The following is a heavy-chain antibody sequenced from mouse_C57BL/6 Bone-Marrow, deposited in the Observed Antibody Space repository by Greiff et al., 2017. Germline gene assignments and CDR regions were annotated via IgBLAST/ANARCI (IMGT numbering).Heavy chain of an antibody. V-gene: IGHV1-76*01. CDR2: IYPGSGNT. D-gene: IGHD2-3*01. Sequence: QVQLQQSGAELVRPGASVKLSCKASGYTFTDYYINWVKQRPGQGLEWIARIYPGSGNTYYNEKFTGKATLTAEKSSSTAYMQLSSLTSEDSAVYFCARLGWLLSFDYWGQGTTLTVSS. CDR1: GYTFTDYY. CDR3: ARLGWLLSFDY. J-gene: IGHJ2*01.